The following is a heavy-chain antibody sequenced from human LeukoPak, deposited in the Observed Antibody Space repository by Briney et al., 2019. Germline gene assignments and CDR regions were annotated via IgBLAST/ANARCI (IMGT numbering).Heavy chain of an antibody. D-gene: IGHD6-13*01. J-gene: IGHJ5*02. CDR2: IYTSGST. V-gene: IGHV4-4*07. CDR3: AGASIAAADTVWFDA. Sequence: PSESLSLTCTVSGGSISSYYWSWIRQPAGKGLEWIGRIYTSGSTNYNPSLKSRVTISVDKSKNQFSLKLSSVTAADTAVYYCAGASIAAADTVWFDAWGQGTLVTVSS. CDR1: GGSISSYY.